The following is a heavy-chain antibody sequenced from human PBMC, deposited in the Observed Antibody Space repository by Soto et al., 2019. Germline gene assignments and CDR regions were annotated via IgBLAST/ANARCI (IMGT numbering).Heavy chain of an antibody. CDR2: IYYIGGT. CDR3: ARWLVTMVRGVISGPYNYGMEV. J-gene: IGHJ6*01. V-gene: IGHV4-39*01. CDR1: GGSISSSIYY. Sequence: LSLTGTVSGGSISSSIYYLGWIRQPPVKGLEWIGSIYYIGGTYYNPPLKSRVTISVDTYKNQFSLKLSSVTAADTAVYYCARWLVTMVRGVISGPYNYGMEVWRQGTTVTVCS. D-gene: IGHD3-10*01.